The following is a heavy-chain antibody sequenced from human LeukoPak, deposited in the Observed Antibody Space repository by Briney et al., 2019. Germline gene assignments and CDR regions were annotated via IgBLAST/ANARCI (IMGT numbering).Heavy chain of an antibody. CDR2: INHSGST. J-gene: IGHJ4*02. D-gene: IGHD1-26*01. CDR3: ARDNSGSYYHRGGFDY. CDR1: GLMFSIST. Sequence: PGGSLRLSCTGSGLMFSISTFNWVRQAPGKGLEWIGEINHSGSTNYNPSLKSRVTISVDTSKNQFSLKLSSVTAADTAVYYCARDNSGSYYHRGGFDYWGQGTLVTVSS. V-gene: IGHV4-34*01.